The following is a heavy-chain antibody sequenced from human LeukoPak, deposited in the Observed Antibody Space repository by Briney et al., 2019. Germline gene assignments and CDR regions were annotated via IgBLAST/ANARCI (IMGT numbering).Heavy chain of an antibody. Sequence: SETLSLTCAVYGGSFSGHYWSWIRQPPGKGLEWIGEINHSGSTNYNPSLKSRVTISVDTSKNQFSLKLSSVTAADTAVYYCARGLDIVVVPAAALYFDYWGQGTLVTVSS. V-gene: IGHV4-34*01. CDR1: GGSFSGHY. CDR2: INHSGST. CDR3: ARGLDIVVVPAAALYFDY. D-gene: IGHD2-2*03. J-gene: IGHJ4*02.